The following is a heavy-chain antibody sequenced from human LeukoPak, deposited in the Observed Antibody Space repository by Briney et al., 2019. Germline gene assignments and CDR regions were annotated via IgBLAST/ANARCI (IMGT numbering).Heavy chain of an antibody. Sequence: SVKVSCKVSGYTLTELSMHWVRQAPGKGLEWMGGFDPEDGETIYAQKFQGRVTMTEDTSTDTAYMELSSLRSEDTAVYYCAAYSSSWGTFDYWGQGTLVTVSS. CDR1: GYTLTELS. J-gene: IGHJ4*02. D-gene: IGHD6-13*01. CDR2: FDPEDGET. CDR3: AAYSSSWGTFDY. V-gene: IGHV1-24*01.